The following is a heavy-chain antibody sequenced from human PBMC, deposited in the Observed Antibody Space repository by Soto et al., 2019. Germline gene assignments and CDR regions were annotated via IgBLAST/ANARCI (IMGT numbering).Heavy chain of an antibody. D-gene: IGHD3-22*01. Sequence: SETLSLTCTVSGVSISSGDYYWCWIRQPPGKGLEWIGYIYYSGSTYYNPSLKSRVTISVDTSKNQFSLKLSSVTAVDMAVYYCARSPDSRYDYWGQGTLVTVSS. CDR2: IYYSGST. CDR3: ARSPDSRYDY. V-gene: IGHV4-30-4*01. CDR1: GVSISSGDYY. J-gene: IGHJ4*02.